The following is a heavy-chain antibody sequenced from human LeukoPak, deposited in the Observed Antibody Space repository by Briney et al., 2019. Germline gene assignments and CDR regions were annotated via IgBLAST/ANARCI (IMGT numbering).Heavy chain of an antibody. Sequence: GGSLRLSCAASGFTFSSYAMSWVRQAPGKGLEWVSAISGSGGSTYYADSVKGRFTTSRDNSKNTLYLQMNSLRAEDTAVYYCARVRCSGGSCYPFFDFDYWGQGTLVTVSS. J-gene: IGHJ4*02. CDR2: ISGSGGST. D-gene: IGHD2-15*01. V-gene: IGHV3-23*01. CDR1: GFTFSSYA. CDR3: ARVRCSGGSCYPFFDFDY.